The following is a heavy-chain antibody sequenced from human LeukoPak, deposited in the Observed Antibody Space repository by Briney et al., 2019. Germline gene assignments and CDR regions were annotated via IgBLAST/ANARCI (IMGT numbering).Heavy chain of an antibody. CDR2: ILYDGTYK. CDR1: GLAFSTYG. Sequence: PGGSLRLSCAASGLAFSTYGMHWVRQAPGKGLEWVAVILYDGTYKYYADSVKGRFTISRDNSKSTLYLQMNSLRPEDTAAYYCAKLACSSASCSDLDYWGQGTLVTVSS. V-gene: IGHV3-30*18. D-gene: IGHD2-2*01. CDR3: AKLACSSASCSDLDY. J-gene: IGHJ4*02.